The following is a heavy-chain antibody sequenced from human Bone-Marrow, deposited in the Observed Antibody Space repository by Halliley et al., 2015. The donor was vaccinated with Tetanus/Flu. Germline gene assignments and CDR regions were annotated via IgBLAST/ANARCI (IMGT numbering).Heavy chain of an antibody. Sequence: WMGIIYPGDSETHYSPSFQGQVSISVDKSLSPAYLQWSSLQASDIGMYYCARQGGDSSDYDFDYWGQGTLVTVSS. CDR2: IYPGDSET. D-gene: IGHD3-22*01. CDR3: ARQGGDSSDYDFDY. J-gene: IGHJ4*02. V-gene: IGHV5-51*01.